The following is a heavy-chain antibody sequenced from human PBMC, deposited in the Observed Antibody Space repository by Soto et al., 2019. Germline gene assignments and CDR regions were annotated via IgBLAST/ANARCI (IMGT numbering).Heavy chain of an antibody. Sequence: GASVKVSCKASGYTFTSYYMHWVRQAPGQGLEWMGIINPSGGGTSYAQKFQGRVTMTRDTSTSTVYMELSSLRSEDTAVYYCAREYYDFWSQKPTSYPSNWFDPWGQGTLVTVSS. J-gene: IGHJ5*02. V-gene: IGHV1-46*01. CDR1: GYTFTSYY. CDR3: AREYYDFWSQKPTSYPSNWFDP. D-gene: IGHD3-3*01. CDR2: INPSGGGT.